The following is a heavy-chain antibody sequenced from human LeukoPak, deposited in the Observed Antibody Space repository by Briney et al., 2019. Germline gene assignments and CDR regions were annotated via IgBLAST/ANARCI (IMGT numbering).Heavy chain of an antibody. V-gene: IGHV3-7*01. CDR2: IKQDGSEK. D-gene: IGHD6-19*01. CDR1: GFTFTNYW. CDR3: ARVQGSSGPGIFEY. Sequence: GGSLRLSCAASGFTFTNYWTGWVRQAPGKGLEWVADIKQDGSEKYYVDSVKGRFTVSRDNAKSSLYLQMNSLRAEDTAVYYCARVQGSSGPGIFEYWGQGTLVTVSS. J-gene: IGHJ4*02.